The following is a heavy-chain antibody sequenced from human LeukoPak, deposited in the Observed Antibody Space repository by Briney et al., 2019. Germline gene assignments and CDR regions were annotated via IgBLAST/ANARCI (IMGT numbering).Heavy chain of an antibody. CDR1: GGTFSSYA. V-gene: IGHV1-69*05. D-gene: IGHD3-10*01. Sequence: ASVKVSCKASGGTFSSYAISWVRQAPGQGLEWMGGIIPIFGTANYAQKFQGRVTTTTDESTSTAYMELSSLRSEDTAVYYCARGDTRRGRGVTTLWGQRTLVTVSS. J-gene: IGHJ4*02. CDR2: IIPIFGTA. CDR3: ARGDTRRGRGVTTL.